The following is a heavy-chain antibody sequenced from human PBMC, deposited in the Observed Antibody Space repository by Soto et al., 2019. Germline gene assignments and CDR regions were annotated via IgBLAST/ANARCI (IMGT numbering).Heavy chain of an antibody. CDR2: INPSRGSA. J-gene: IGHJ3*01. D-gene: IGHD5-12*01. CDR3: ARPLIGNSIDL. CDR1: GYTFFKYF. V-gene: IGHV1-46*01. Sequence: EASVKVSSKASGYTFFKYFIHWVRQAPGQGLEWIGIINPSRGSATYGPIFQGRVSLTTDMPTSTVYMELSSLRSEDTAIYYCARPLIGNSIDLWGQGTSVTVSS.